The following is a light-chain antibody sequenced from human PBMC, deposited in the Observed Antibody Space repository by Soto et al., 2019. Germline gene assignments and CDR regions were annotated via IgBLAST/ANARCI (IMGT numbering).Light chain of an antibody. CDR1: QSISTN. CDR3: LQHNTYPWT. J-gene: IGKJ1*01. V-gene: IGKV1-39*01. Sequence: DIQMTQFPSSLSASVGDRVTITCRASQSISTNLSWYQKKPGKAPKLLIYAASTLQSGVSSRFSGTGSGTDFSLTISSLQPEDFATYYCLQHNTYPWTFGQGTKVEIK. CDR2: AAS.